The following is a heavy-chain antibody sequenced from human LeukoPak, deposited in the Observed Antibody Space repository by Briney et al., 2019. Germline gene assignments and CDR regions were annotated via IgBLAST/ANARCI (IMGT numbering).Heavy chain of an antibody. Sequence: SETLSLTCAVYGGSFSGYYWSLIRQPPGKGLEWIGEINHSGSTNYNPSLKSRVTISVDTSKNQFSLKLSSVTAADTAVYYCARGWDIVVVPAALRWFDPWGQGTLVTVSS. V-gene: IGHV4-34*01. CDR3: ARGWDIVVVPAALRWFDP. D-gene: IGHD2-2*01. CDR1: GGSFSGYY. J-gene: IGHJ5*02. CDR2: INHSGST.